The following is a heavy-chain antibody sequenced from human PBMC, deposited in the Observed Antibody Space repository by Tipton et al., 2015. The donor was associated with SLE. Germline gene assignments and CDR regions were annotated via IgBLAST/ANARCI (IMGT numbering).Heavy chain of an antibody. D-gene: IGHD6-19*01. V-gene: IGHV4-34*01. CDR2: INHSGST. Sequence: TLSLTCAVYGGSFSGHYWSWIRQPPGKGLEWIGEINHSGSTNYNPSLKSRVTISVDTSKNQFSLKLSSVTAADTAVYYCARCRFAYSSGRYFDLWGRGTLVTVSS. CDR3: ARCRFAYSSGRYFDL. CDR1: GGSFSGHY. J-gene: IGHJ2*01.